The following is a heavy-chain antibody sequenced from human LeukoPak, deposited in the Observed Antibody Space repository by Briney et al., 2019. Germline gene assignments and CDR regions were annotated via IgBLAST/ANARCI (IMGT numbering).Heavy chain of an antibody. D-gene: IGHD3-16*02. Sequence: GGSLRLSCAASGFTFSSYAMSWVRQAPGKGLEWVSAISGSGENTNYADSVKGRFTMSRDNSRNMLYLQMNSMRDEDTAKYYCAKTVSGSYSYQGGDYWGQGTLVTVSS. J-gene: IGHJ4*02. CDR1: GFTFSSYA. V-gene: IGHV3-23*01. CDR2: ISGSGENT. CDR3: AKTVSGSYSYQGGDY.